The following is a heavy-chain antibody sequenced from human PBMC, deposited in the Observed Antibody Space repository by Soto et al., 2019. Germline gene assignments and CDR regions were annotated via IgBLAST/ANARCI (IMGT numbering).Heavy chain of an antibody. J-gene: IGHJ3*01. CDR3: AREGILGLFDAYDL. V-gene: IGHV1-18*04. CDR2: ISTHNGNT. CDR1: VFTSSG. D-gene: IGHD3-3*01. Sequence: QDQLVQSGAEVKKPGASVKVSCKASVFTSSGISWVRQAPGQRLEWMGWISTHNGNTIYAQKFQGRVIMTMDTSTTTVYMELRSLRPHDTAVYLCAREGILGLFDAYDLWGQWTMVTVSS.